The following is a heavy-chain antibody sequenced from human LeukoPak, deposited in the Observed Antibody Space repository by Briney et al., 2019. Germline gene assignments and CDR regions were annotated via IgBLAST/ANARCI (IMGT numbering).Heavy chain of an antibody. J-gene: IGHJ5*02. CDR1: GGSISSYY. CDR2: ICYIGST. D-gene: IGHD4-17*01. V-gene: IGHV4-59*01. Sequence: SETLSLTCTVSGGSISSYYWSWIRQPPGKGLESIGYICYIGSTKYNPSLKSRVTISVDTSKNQYSLKLSSVTAADTAVYYCARGGTTVTPGLLWFDPWGQGTLVTVSS. CDR3: ARGGTTVTPGLLWFDP.